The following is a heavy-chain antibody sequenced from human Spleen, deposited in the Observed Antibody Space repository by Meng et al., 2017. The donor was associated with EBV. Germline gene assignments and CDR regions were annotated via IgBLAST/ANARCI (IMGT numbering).Heavy chain of an antibody. CDR3: ARGRGYSNSDY. CDR1: CGSISSSNW. V-gene: IGHV4-4*02. D-gene: IGHD6-13*01. CDR2: IYHSGST. J-gene: IGHJ4*02. Sequence: QVQRQASGQGLVKPSGTRALTCAGSCGSISSSNWWSWVRQPPGKGLEWIGEIYHSGSTNYNPSLKSRVTISVDKSKNQFSLKLSSVTAADTAVYYCARGRGYSNSDYWGQGTLVTVSS.